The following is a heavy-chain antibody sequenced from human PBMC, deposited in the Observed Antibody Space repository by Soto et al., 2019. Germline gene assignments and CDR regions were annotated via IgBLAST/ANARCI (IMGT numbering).Heavy chain of an antibody. CDR1: GGTFSSYA. D-gene: IGHD3-3*01. CDR2: IIPIFGTA. CDR3: ARALEWFPTTNPHDY. Sequence: QVQLVQSGAEVKKPGSSVKVSCKASGGTFSSYAISWVRQAPGQGLEWMGGIIPIFGTANYAQKFQGRVTMTADESTSTAYMELSSLRSEETAVYYCARALEWFPTTNPHDYWGQGTLVTVSS. J-gene: IGHJ4*02. V-gene: IGHV1-69*01.